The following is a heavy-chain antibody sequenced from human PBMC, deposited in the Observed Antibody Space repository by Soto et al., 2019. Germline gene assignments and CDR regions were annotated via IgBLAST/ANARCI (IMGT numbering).Heavy chain of an antibody. CDR2: FYYNGNT. CDR3: ARHLGPTGPNY. J-gene: IGHJ4*01. CDR1: GDSISSGSAY. D-gene: IGHD1-26*01. Sequence: SETLSLTCTVSGDSISSGSAYWGWVRQPPGKGLEWIGSFYYNGNTHYNPSLKSRATISVDTSKNQFSLKLSSVTATDRAVYYCARHLGPTGPNYWGQGTLVTVSS. V-gene: IGHV4-39*01.